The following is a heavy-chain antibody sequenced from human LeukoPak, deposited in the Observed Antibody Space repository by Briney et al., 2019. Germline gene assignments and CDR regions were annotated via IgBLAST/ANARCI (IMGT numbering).Heavy chain of an antibody. D-gene: IGHD2-21*01. CDR3: AKAPVTTCRGAYCYPFDY. CDR1: GFTLSIYA. J-gene: IGHJ4*02. CDR2: ISDRGNT. V-gene: IGHV3-23*01. Sequence: GGSLRLSCAASGFTLSIYAMSLVRQSPGKGLEWVSAISDRGNTYHADSVKGRFTISRDSSKNTLFVQMNSLRPEDAAVYYCAKAPVTTCRGAYCYPFDYWGQGTLVTVSS.